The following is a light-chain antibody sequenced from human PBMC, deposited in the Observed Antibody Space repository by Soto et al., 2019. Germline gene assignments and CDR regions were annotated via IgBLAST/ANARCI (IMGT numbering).Light chain of an antibody. CDR3: TSPNT. J-gene: IGKJ2*01. CDR2: GIC. V-gene: IGKV2D-29*01. CDR1: HSLLRSDGKTS. Sequence: DIMMTQPPPSLSVTPGPPASISCKSSHSLLRSDGKTSFRWHLQKPGQPPHLLIYGICDRFSGVPDRFGGSGSGTDLTLKISRLETEGSEVSCTTSPNTFGRGTKLEIK.